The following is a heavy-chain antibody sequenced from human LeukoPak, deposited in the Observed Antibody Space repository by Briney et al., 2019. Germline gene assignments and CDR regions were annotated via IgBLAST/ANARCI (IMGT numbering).Heavy chain of an antibody. CDR1: GDSVSSSTAA. V-gene: IGHV6-1*01. CDR3: ARDSSGYSHFDY. Sequence: SQTLSLTCAVSGDSVSSSTAAWNWIRQSPSRGLEWLGRTYYKSKWYNEYAISMKSRITINPDTSRNQFSLQLNSVTPEDTAVYYCARDSSGYSHFDYWGQGTLVTVSS. CDR2: TYYKSKWYN. D-gene: IGHD3-22*01. J-gene: IGHJ4*02.